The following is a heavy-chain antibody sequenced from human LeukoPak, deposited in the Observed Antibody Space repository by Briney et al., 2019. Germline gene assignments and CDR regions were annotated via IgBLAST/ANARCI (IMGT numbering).Heavy chain of an antibody. Sequence: GGSPRLSCEVSGVTVMSNYMSWVRQAPGKGLEWVSLIYSGGITYYADSVKGRFNSSRDNSKNTLYLQMNSLRAEDMAVYYCGRGSAGYPADYRGQGTLVIVSS. CDR3: GRGSAGYPADY. J-gene: IGHJ4*02. D-gene: IGHD5-12*01. V-gene: IGHV3-66*01. CDR1: GVTVMSNY. CDR2: IYSGGIT.